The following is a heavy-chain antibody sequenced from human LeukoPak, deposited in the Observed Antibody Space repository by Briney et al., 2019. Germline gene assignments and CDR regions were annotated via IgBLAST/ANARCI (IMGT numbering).Heavy chain of an antibody. CDR1: GFTFSSYA. CDR2: INGSGGST. V-gene: IGHV3-23*01. D-gene: IGHD3-10*01. CDR3: AKDSRITMVRGVGGPMDV. Sequence: PGGFLRLSCAASGFTFSSYALRLVRQAPGKGLEWVSAINGSGGSTYYAESVKGRFTISRDNSKNTLYLQMNSLRAEDTAVYYCAKDSRITMVRGVGGPMDVWGKGTTVTVSS. J-gene: IGHJ6*04.